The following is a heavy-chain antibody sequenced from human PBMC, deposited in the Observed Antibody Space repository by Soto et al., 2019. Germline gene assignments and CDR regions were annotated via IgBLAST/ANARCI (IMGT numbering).Heavy chain of an antibody. CDR1: GGSISSGSYS. D-gene: IGHD2-21*02. V-gene: IGHV4-30-2*01. J-gene: IGHJ6*02. Sequence: QLQLQESGSGLVKPSQTLSLTCAVSGGSISSGSYSWSWIRQPPGKGLEWIGYIYRSGSTYYNPSLKSRVTISVDRSKNQFSLKLNSVTAADTAVYYCARELGYCGGNCYPYGMDVWGQGTPVTVSS. CDR3: ARELGYCGGNCYPYGMDV. CDR2: IYRSGST.